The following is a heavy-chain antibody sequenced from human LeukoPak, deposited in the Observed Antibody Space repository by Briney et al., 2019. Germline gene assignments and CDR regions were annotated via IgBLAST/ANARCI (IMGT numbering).Heavy chain of an antibody. CDR2: IYSGGST. CDR3: ARELTYYYDSSGYYAPYDAFDI. V-gene: IGHV3-53*01. CDR1: GFTFSSYS. D-gene: IGHD3-22*01. J-gene: IGHJ3*02. Sequence: GGSLRLSCAASGFTFSSYSMNWVRQAPGKELEWVSVIYSGGSTYYADSVKGRFTISRDNSKNTLYLQMNSLRAEDTAVYYCARELTYYYDSSGYYAPYDAFDIWGQGTMVTVSS.